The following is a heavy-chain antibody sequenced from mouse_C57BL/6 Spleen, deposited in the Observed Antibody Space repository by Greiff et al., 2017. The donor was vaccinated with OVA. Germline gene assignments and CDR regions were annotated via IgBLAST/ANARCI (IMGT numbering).Heavy chain of an antibody. V-gene: IGHV1-55*01. CDR1: GYTFTSYW. J-gene: IGHJ3*01. CDR3: ARGEGYDYDGGAGFAY. CDR2: IYPGSGST. D-gene: IGHD2-4*01. Sequence: QVQLQQPGAELVKPGASVKMSCKASGYTFTSYWITWVKQRPGQGLEWIGDIYPGSGSTNYNEKFTSKATLTVDTSSSTAYMQLSSLTSEDSAVDYCARGEGYDYDGGAGFAYWGKGTLVTVSA.